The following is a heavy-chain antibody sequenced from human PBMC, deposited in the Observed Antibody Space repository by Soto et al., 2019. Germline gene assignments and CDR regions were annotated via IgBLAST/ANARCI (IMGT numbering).Heavy chain of an antibody. V-gene: IGHV3-30*18. J-gene: IGHJ4*02. CDR2: ISYDGSNK. CDR1: GFTFSSYG. D-gene: IGHD6-13*01. Sequence: HPGGSLRLSCAASGFTFSSYGMHWVRQAPGKGLEWVAVISYDGSNKYYADSVKGRFTISRDNSKNTLYLQMNSLRAEDTAVYYCAKDIRRGYSSSWPGSGAFDYWGQGTLVTVSS. CDR3: AKDIRRGYSSSWPGSGAFDY.